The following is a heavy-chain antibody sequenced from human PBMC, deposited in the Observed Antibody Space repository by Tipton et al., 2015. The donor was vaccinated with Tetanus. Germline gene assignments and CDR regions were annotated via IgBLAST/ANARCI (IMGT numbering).Heavy chain of an antibody. CDR1: GYTFTNFW. D-gene: IGHD2-8*01. CDR2: IYPGDSRV. Sequence: MQLVQSGAEVKKPGESLKISCKTSGYTFTNFWIGWVRQMPGKGLEWMGIIYPGDSRVIYSPSFQGHVPISADKSITTASLQWSSLKASDPSMFYCARAHCSDGVCNFDFWGQGALVTVAS. V-gene: IGHV5-51*01. CDR3: ARAHCSDGVCNFDF. J-gene: IGHJ4*02.